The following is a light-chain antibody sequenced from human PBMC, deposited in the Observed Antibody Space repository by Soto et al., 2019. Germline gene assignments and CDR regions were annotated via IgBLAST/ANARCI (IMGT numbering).Light chain of an antibody. CDR3: QQYYSSPYT. Sequence: IPMTQSPSSLSASIGDRVTITCRASQSVTSNLNWYQQKFGETPKLLMYAASNLQGGVPSRFSGSGSGTDFTLTISSLQPEDFATYYCQQYYSSPYTFGQGTKLEV. V-gene: IGKV1-39*01. CDR1: QSVTSN. J-gene: IGKJ2*01. CDR2: AAS.